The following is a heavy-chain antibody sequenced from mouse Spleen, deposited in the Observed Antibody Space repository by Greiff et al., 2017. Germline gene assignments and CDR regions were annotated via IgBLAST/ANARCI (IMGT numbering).Heavy chain of an antibody. Sequence: ESGPGLVKPSQSLSLTCSVTGYSITSGYYWNWIRQFPGNKLEWMGYISYDGSNNYNPSLKNRISITRDTSKNQFFLKLNSVTTEDTATYYCARTGSSYHWYFDVWGTGTTVTVSS. V-gene: IGHV3-6*01. CDR3: ARTGSSYHWYFDV. D-gene: IGHD1-1*01. J-gene: IGHJ1*03. CDR2: ISYDGSN. CDR1: GYSITSGYY.